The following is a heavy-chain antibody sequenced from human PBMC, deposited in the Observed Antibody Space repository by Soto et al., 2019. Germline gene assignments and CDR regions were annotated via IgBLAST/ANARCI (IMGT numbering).Heavy chain of an antibody. CDR3: ARDGYSSGMDV. D-gene: IGHD6-13*01. Sequence: SETLYLTCTVSGGSISSYYWSWIRQPPGKGLELIGYIYYSGRTNNNPSLKSRVTISVDTSKNQFSLKLSSVTAADTAVYYCARDGYSSGMDVWGQGTTVT. CDR1: GGSISSYY. J-gene: IGHJ6*02. V-gene: IGHV4-59*01. CDR2: IYYSGRT.